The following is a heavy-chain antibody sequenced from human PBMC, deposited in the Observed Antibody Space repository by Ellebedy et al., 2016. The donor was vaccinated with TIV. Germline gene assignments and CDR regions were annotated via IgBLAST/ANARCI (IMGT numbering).Heavy chain of an antibody. CDR2: KRFDGRNE. D-gene: IGHD6-19*01. CDR1: GFSFSTYG. CDR3: TRETNPPPGAVAGTGVDC. J-gene: IGHJ4*02. V-gene: IGHV3-30*02. Sequence: PGGSLRLSCVASGFSFSTYGMHWVRQAPGKGLEWVAFKRFDGRNEYNGDSVKGRFIISGDVSKNTLYLQMNRLRAEDTAMYYCTRETNPPPGAVAGTGVDCWGQGTLVIVSS.